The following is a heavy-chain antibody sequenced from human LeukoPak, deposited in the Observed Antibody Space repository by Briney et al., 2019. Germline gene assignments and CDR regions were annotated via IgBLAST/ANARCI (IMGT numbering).Heavy chain of an antibody. CDR1: GGSFSGYY. CDR3: ARDPYLNWFDP. CDR2: INHSGST. J-gene: IGHJ5*02. V-gene: IGHV4-34*01. Sequence: SETLSLTCAVYGGSFSGYYWSWIRQPPGKGLEWIGEINHSGSTNYNPSLKSRVTISVDTSKNQFSLKLSSVTAADTAVYYCARDPYLNWFDPWAREPWSPSPQ.